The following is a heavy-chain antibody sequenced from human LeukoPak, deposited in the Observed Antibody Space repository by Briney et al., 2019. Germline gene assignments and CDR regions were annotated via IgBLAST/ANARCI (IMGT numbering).Heavy chain of an antibody. Sequence: SVKVSCKASGGTFSSYAISWVRQAPGQGLEWMGKIIPILGIANYAQKFQGRVTITADKSTSTAYMELSSLRSEDTAVYYCARVSGGVNLAAFDIWGQGTMVTVSS. D-gene: IGHD2-8*01. CDR1: GGTFSSYA. J-gene: IGHJ3*02. CDR2: IIPILGIA. CDR3: ARVSGGVNLAAFDI. V-gene: IGHV1-69*04.